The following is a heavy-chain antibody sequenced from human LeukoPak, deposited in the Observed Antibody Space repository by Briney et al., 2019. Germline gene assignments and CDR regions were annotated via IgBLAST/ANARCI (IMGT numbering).Heavy chain of an antibody. CDR3: ARRPQTYYDFWSGHRFDY. Sequence: PSETLSLTCTVSGGSISSSSYYWGWIRQPPGKGLEWIGSIYYSGSTYYNPSLKSRVTISVDTSKSQFSLKLSSVTAADTAVYYCARRPQTYYDFWSGHRFDYWGQGTLVTVSS. CDR1: GGSISSSSYY. J-gene: IGHJ4*02. D-gene: IGHD3-3*01. V-gene: IGHV4-39*01. CDR2: IYYSGST.